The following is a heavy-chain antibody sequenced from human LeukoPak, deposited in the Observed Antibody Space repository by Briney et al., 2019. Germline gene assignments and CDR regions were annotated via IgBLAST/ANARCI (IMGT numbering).Heavy chain of an antibody. CDR2: INHSGRT. CDR3: ARGPPHKYSSRLYFFAL. Sequence: SETLSLTCAVYGESFSGYYWSWIRQPPGKGLEGIGEINHSGRTNYNPPLNSRVPLSLHPSKHHFSLKLSSVTPPDTAVYYCARGPPHKYSSRLYFFALWPQGTLVPVSS. D-gene: IGHD6-13*01. J-gene: IGHJ4*02. V-gene: IGHV4-34*01. CDR1: GESFSGYY.